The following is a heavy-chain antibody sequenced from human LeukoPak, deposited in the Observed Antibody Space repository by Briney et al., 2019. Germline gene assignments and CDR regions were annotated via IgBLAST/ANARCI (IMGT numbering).Heavy chain of an antibody. CDR1: GFTVSSNY. D-gene: IGHD5-18*01. CDR3: ARAGRDTATDY. J-gene: IGHJ4*02. Sequence: GGSLRLSCAASGFTVSSNYMSWVRQAPGKGLEWVSVIYSGGSTYYADSVKGRFTFSRDNSKNTLYLQMNSLRAEDTAVYYCARAGRDTATDYWGQGTLVTVSS. CDR2: IYSGGST. V-gene: IGHV3-53*01.